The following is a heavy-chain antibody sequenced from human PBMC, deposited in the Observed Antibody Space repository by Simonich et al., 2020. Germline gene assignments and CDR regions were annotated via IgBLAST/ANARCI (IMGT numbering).Heavy chain of an antibody. V-gene: IGHV3-48*03. CDR2: ISSSGSTI. CDR3: ARDFRLQLVEIGTYYYYGMDV. D-gene: IGHD6-6*01. CDR1: GFTFSSYE. J-gene: IGHJ6*02. Sequence: EVQLVESGGGLVQPGGSLRLFCAASGFTFSSYEMNWVRQAPGKGLEWVSYISSSGSTIYYADSVKGRFTISKDNANNSLYLQMNSLRAEDTAVYYCARDFRLQLVEIGTYYYYGMDVWGQGTTVTVSS.